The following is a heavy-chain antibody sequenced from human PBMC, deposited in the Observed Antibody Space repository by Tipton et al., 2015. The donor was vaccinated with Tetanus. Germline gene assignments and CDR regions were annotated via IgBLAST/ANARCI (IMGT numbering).Heavy chain of an antibody. CDR2: VYNSGST. J-gene: IGHJ3*02. V-gene: IGHV4-61*02. D-gene: IGHD6-6*01. CDR3: ARDHTRYSGSSVATFDI. CDR1: GGSIIVSNFY. Sequence: TLSLTCRVSGGSIIVSNFYWSWIRQPAGKGLEWIGRVYNSGSTDYNPSLKSRLAMSLDTSKNQFSLKLSSVTAADTAVYYCARDHTRYSGSSVATFDIWGQGTMVTVSS.